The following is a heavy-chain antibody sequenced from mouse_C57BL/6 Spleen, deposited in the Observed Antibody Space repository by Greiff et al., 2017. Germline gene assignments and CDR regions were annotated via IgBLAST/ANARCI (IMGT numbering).Heavy chain of an antibody. CDR1: GFTFSSYA. J-gene: IGHJ1*03. CDR2: ISDGGSYT. CDR3: AATVVARYWYFDV. D-gene: IGHD1-1*01. Sequence: DVKLVESGGGLVKPGGSLKLSCAASGFTFSSYAMSWVRQTPEKRLEWVATISDGGSYTYYPDNVKGRFTISRDNAKNNLYLQMSHLKSEDTAMYYCAATVVARYWYFDVWGTGTTVTVSS. V-gene: IGHV5-4*03.